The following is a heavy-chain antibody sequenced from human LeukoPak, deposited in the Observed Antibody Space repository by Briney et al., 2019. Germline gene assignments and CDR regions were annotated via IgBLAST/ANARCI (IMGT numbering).Heavy chain of an antibody. CDR2: VSGSGTSK. D-gene: IGHD6-19*01. CDR1: GFIFSSYE. Sequence: PGGSLRLSRAASGFIFSSYEMNWVRHAPGKGLEWLSYVSGSGTSKYYADSVKGRFTISRENAKASVYLQMNSRTVEDTAVYFCARQYSSDWPSDFWGQGTLVTVSS. V-gene: IGHV3-48*03. CDR3: ARQYSSDWPSDF. J-gene: IGHJ4*02.